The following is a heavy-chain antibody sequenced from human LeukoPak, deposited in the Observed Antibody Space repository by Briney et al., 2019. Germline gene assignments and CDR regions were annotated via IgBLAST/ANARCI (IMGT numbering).Heavy chain of an antibody. J-gene: IGHJ4*02. CDR3: VGAIASRGSEY. V-gene: IGHV3-13*01. CDR1: GFIFSSYD. Sequence: GGSLRLSCAASGFIFSSYDMHWVRQVTGKGLEWVSGIGTAGDTYYPGSVKGRFTVSRDNAKNTVYLQMNNLRVDDTAMYYCVGAIASRGSEYWGQGALVTVSS. CDR2: IGTAGDT. D-gene: IGHD6-6*01.